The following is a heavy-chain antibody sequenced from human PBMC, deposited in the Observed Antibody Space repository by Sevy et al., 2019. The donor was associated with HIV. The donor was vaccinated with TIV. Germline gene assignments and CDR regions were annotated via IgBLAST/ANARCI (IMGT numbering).Heavy chain of an antibody. CDR1: RFSFSSYG. CDR2: IWYDGSNK. D-gene: IGHD3-10*01. J-gene: IGHJ4*02. V-gene: IGHV3-33*01. CDR3: ARDPSGSYYNSYYFDY. Sequence: GGSLRLSCAASRFSFSSYGMHWVRQAPGKGLEWVAVIWYDGSNKYYADSVKGRFTVSRDNSKKTLYLQMNSLRAEDTAVYYCARDPSGSYYNSYYFDYWGQGTLVTVSS.